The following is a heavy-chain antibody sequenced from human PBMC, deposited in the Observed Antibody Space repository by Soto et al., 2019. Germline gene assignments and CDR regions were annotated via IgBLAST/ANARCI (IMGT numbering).Heavy chain of an antibody. CDR2: INPSGGST. Sequence: GASVKVSCKASGYTFTSYYMHWVRQAPGQGLEWMGIINPSGGSTSYAQKFQGRVTMTRDTSTSTVYMELSSLRSEDTAVYYCAREPATYYYDSNGSDYWGQGTLVTVSS. J-gene: IGHJ4*02. V-gene: IGHV1-46*01. D-gene: IGHD3-22*01. CDR1: GYTFTSYY. CDR3: AREPATYYYDSNGSDY.